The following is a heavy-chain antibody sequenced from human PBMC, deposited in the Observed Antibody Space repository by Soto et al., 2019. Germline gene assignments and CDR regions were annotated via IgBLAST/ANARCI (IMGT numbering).Heavy chain of an antibody. D-gene: IGHD2-2*01. CDR1: GGTFSRYS. V-gene: IGHV1-69*08. CDR3: AREDRDRETGLVPAAIDGMDV. Sequence: QVQLVQSGAEVKKPGSSVKVSCKASGGTFSRYSITWVRQAPGHGLEWIGRIIPIFGIASYAQKFQGRVTITADEPTSTAYMELSSPRSEDTAVYYCAREDRDRETGLVPAAIDGMDVWGQGTKVTVSS. CDR2: IIPIFGIA. J-gene: IGHJ6*02.